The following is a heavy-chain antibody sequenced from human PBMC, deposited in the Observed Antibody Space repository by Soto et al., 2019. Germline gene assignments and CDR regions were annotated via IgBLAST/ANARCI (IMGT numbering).Heavy chain of an antibody. CDR3: AREIFGRLGELSSRPYYYYGMDV. J-gene: IGHJ6*02. D-gene: IGHD3-16*02. V-gene: IGHV1-2*04. CDR1: GYTFTGYY. Sequence: ASVKVSCKASGYTFTGYYMHWVRQAPGQGLEWMGWINPNSGGTNYAQKFQGWVTMTSDTSISTAYMELSRLRSDDTAVYYCAREIFGRLGELSSRPYYYYGMDVWGQGTTVTVSS. CDR2: INPNSGGT.